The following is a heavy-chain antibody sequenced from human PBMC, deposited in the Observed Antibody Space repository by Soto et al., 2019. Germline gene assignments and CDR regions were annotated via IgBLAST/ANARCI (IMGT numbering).Heavy chain of an antibody. CDR1: GFTVSSNY. Sequence: GESLKISCAASGFTVSSNYMSWVRQAPGKGLEWVSVIYSGGSTYYADSVKGRFTISRDNSKNTLYLQMNSLRAEDTAVYYCARDSSGGYFDYWGQGTLVTVSS. J-gene: IGHJ4*02. V-gene: IGHV3-53*01. CDR2: IYSGGST. CDR3: ARDSSGGYFDY. D-gene: IGHD3-22*01.